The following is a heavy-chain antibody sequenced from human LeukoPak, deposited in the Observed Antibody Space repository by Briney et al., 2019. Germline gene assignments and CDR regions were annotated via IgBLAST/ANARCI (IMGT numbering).Heavy chain of an antibody. V-gene: IGHV4-61*08. J-gene: IGHJ4*02. CDR1: GGSISSGGYY. CDR3: ARFQSDYYDSSGYYGFDF. Sequence: SETLSLTCTVSGGSISSGGYYWSWIRQHPGKGLEWIGYIYYSGSTIYNPSLKSRVTISVDTSKNQFSLKLSSVTAADTAVYYCARFQSDYYDSSGYYGFDFWGQGTLVTVSS. D-gene: IGHD3-22*01. CDR2: IYYSGST.